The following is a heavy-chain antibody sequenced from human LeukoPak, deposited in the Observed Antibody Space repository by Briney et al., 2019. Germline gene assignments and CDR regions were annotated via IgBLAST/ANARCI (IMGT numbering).Heavy chain of an antibody. CDR2: INQDGSER. Sequence: PGGSLRLSCTPSRFSFSNYWMAWVRQAPGQGLEWVGNINQDGSERNYVDSVKGRFTISRDNAKNSLFLQMNSLRVEDTAVYYCARGYWNFDYWGQGTLVTVSS. J-gene: IGHJ4*02. CDR1: RFSFSNYW. CDR3: ARGYWNFDY. V-gene: IGHV3-7*04. D-gene: IGHD2-21*01.